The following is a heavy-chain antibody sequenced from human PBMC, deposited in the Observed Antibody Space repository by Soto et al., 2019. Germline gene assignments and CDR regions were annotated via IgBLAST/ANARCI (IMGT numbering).Heavy chain of an antibody. CDR1: GYTFTSYY. CDR2: INPSGGST. D-gene: IGHD2-21*02. CDR3: ARGMVVTAILGWFDP. V-gene: IGHV1-46*01. Sequence: ASVKVSCKASGYTFTSYYMHWVRQAPGQGLEWMGIINPSGGSTSYAQKFQGRVTMTRDTSTSTVYMELSSLRSEDTAVYYCARGMVVTAILGWFDPWGQGTLVTVSS. J-gene: IGHJ5*02.